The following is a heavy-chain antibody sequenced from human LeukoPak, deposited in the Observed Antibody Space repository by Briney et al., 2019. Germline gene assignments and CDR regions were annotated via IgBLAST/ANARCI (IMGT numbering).Heavy chain of an antibody. D-gene: IGHD3-22*01. V-gene: IGHV3-48*01. CDR1: RLTFSSYS. J-gene: IGHJ4*02. CDR2: ISSGSSTI. Sequence: GGSLRLSCAASRLTFSSYSMNWVRQAPGKGLEWISYISSGSSTIYYADSVKGRFTISRDNAKNSLYLHLSSLRAEDTAVYYCARSGSSYDGSQSWFDYWGQGTLVTVSS. CDR3: ARSGSSYDGSQSWFDY.